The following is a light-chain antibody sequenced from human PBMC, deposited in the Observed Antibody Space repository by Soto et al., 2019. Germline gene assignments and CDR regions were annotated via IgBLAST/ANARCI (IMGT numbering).Light chain of an antibody. J-gene: IGKJ1*01. CDR3: HQTYSTPQT. CDR1: QTVTDY. CDR2: SAS. Sequence: DIQMTQSPSSLSASVGDRVTITCRAGQTVTDYLNWYQHKPGKAPKLLIYSASTLQSGVPSRFSGSGSGTDFTLTITSLQPEDFGTYYCHQTYSTPQTFGQGTTVDIK. V-gene: IGKV1-39*01.